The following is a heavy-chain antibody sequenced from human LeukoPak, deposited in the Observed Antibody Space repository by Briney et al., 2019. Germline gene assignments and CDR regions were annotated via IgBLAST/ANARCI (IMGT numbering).Heavy chain of an antibody. V-gene: IGHV1-2*02. CDR2: INPNSGGT. CDR1: GYTFTGYY. Sequence: ASVKVSCKASGYTFTGYYMHWVRQAPGQGLEWMGWINPNSGGTNYAQKFQGRVTMTRDTSISTAYMELSRLRSDDTAVYYCARYCSSTSCYGGRWFDPWGQGTLVTVSS. CDR3: ARYCSSTSCYGGRWFDP. J-gene: IGHJ5*02. D-gene: IGHD2-2*01.